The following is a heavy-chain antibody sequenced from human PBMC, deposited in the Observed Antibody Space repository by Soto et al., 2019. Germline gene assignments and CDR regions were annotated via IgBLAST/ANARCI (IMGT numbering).Heavy chain of an antibody. Sequence: ASVKVSCKAFGYTFTSYAIHWVRHAPGQRLEWMGWINAGNGNTKYSQKFQGRVTITRDTSASTAYMEMSSLRSEDTAVYYCARDFSHEFVVVPAAIGVRPGYYFDYWGQGTLVTVSS. CDR2: INAGNGNT. J-gene: IGHJ4*02. V-gene: IGHV1-3*01. CDR3: ARDFSHEFVVVPAAIGVRPGYYFDY. D-gene: IGHD2-2*02. CDR1: GYTFTSYA.